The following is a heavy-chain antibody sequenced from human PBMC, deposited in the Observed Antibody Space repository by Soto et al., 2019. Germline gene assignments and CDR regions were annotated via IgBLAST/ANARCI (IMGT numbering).Heavy chain of an antibody. CDR3: AHITFRSYARTYYYYGMDV. J-gene: IGHJ6*02. Sequence: SGPTLVNPTQTLTLTCTFSGFSLSTSGVGVGWIRQPPGKALEWLALIYWDDDKRYSPSLKSRLTITKDTSKNQVVLTMTNMDPVDTATYYCAHITFRSYARTYYYYGMDVWGQGTTVTVSS. V-gene: IGHV2-5*02. D-gene: IGHD2-2*01. CDR1: GFSLSTSGVG. CDR2: IYWDDDK.